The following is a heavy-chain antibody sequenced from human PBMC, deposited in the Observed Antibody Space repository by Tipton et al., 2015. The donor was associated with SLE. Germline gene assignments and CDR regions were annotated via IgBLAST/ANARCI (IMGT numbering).Heavy chain of an antibody. D-gene: IGHD3-10*01. Sequence: TLSLTCTVSGDSINTRYYWSWVRQPAGKGLEWIGRLYPGGSTNYNPALKSRVTISVDTSKNQLSLKLRSVAAADTAVYYCARDPGGFGDYWGQGIVVTVSS. CDR2: LYPGGST. CDR1: GDSINTRYY. J-gene: IGHJ4*02. CDR3: ARDPGGFGDY. V-gene: IGHV4-61*02.